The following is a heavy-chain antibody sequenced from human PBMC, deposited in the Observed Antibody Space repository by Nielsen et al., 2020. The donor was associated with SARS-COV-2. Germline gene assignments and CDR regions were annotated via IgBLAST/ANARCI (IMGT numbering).Heavy chain of an antibody. J-gene: IGHJ3*02. V-gene: IGHV1-46*01. CDR1: GYTFTSYY. Sequence: ASVKVSCKASGYTFTSYYMHRVRQAPGQGLEWMGIINPSGGSTSYAQKFQGRVTMTRDTSTSTVYMELSSLRSEDTAVYYCARGGLPSSTSGDAFDIWGQGTMVTVSS. CDR2: INPSGGST. D-gene: IGHD2-2*01. CDR3: ARGGLPSSTSGDAFDI.